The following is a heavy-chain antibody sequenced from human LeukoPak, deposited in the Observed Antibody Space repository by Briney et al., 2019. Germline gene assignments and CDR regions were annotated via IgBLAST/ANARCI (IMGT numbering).Heavy chain of an antibody. CDR1: GGSISIGDYY. Sequence: KAPETLSLTCTVSGGSISIGDYYWSWIRQPPGKGLEWIGYIYHSGSTYYNPSLKSRVTISVDTSKTQFSLKMSSVTAADTAVYYCARDSPYSYQLWGQGTLVTVSS. D-gene: IGHD5-18*01. J-gene: IGHJ4*02. CDR3: ARDSPYSYQL. V-gene: IGHV4-30-4*01. CDR2: IYHSGST.